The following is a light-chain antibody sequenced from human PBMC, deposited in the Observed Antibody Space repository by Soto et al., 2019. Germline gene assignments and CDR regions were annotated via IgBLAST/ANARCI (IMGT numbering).Light chain of an antibody. CDR1: QSISSW. CDR2: DAS. Sequence: DIQMTQSPSTLSASVGDRVTVTCRASQSISSWLAWYQQKPGKAPKLLIYDASSLESGVPSRFSGSGSGTEFTLTISSLQPDDFATYYCQQYNSYSATFGQGTKV. CDR3: QQYNSYSAT. J-gene: IGKJ1*01. V-gene: IGKV1-5*01.